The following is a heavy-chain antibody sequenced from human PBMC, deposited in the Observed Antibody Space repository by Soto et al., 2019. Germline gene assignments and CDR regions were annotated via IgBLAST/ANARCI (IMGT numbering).Heavy chain of an antibody. V-gene: IGHV1-2*02. D-gene: IGHD3-3*01. J-gene: IGHJ5*02. CDR1: GYTFTGSF. Sequence: GASVEVSCKASGYTFTGSFMHWLRQAPGQGLEWMGWINPNSGATKYAQKFQGRVTLSRDTSIRPAYMELSGLRSDDTAVYYCARGGGTILAPLPWGQGTLVTVS. CDR3: ARGGGTILAPLP. CDR2: INPNSGAT.